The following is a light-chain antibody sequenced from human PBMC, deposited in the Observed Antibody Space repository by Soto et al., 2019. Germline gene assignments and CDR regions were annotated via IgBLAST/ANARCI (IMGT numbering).Light chain of an antibody. Sequence: EFVLTQSPGTLSLSPGERATLSCRASQTVRNNYLAWYQQKPGQAPRLLIYDASSRATGIPDRFSGGGSGTEFTLTISRLEPEDFAVYYCQQFSSYPLTVGGGTKVDIK. CDR1: QTVRNNY. J-gene: IGKJ4*01. V-gene: IGKV3-20*01. CDR3: QQFSSYPLT. CDR2: DAS.